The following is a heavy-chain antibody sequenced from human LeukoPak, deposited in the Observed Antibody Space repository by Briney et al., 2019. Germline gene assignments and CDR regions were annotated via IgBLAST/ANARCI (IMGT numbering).Heavy chain of an antibody. CDR1: GFTFTTYS. J-gene: IGHJ6*02. V-gene: IGHV3-21*01. CDR3: ARVAFGLYVMDV. CDR2: ISSDSKYI. D-gene: IGHD3-3*01. Sequence: GGSLRLSCAASGFTFTTYSMNWVRQAPGKGLEWVSSISSDSKYIFYADSLKGRFTMSRDNAKNSLYLQIISLRAEDTAVYYCARVAFGLYVMDVWGQGTTVTVSS.